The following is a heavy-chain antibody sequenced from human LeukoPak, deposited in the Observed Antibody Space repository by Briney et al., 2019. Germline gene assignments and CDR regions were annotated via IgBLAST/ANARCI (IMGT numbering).Heavy chain of an antibody. D-gene: IGHD3-22*01. Sequence: SETLSLTCTVSGDSISSGSYCWSCIRQPAGKGLEWIGRIYTSGSTNYNPSLKSRVTISVDTSKNQFSLKLSSVTAADTAVYYCAREEYYSDNSGYYPDFWGQGTLVTVSS. V-gene: IGHV4-61*02. CDR3: AREEYYSDNSGYYPDF. CDR2: IYTSGST. CDR1: GDSISSGSYC. J-gene: IGHJ4*02.